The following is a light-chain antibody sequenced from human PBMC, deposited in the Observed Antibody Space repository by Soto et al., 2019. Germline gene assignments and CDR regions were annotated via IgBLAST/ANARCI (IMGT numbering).Light chain of an antibody. CDR1: HDISNF. V-gene: IGKV1-33*01. CDR2: DAS. J-gene: IGKJ4*01. CDR3: QHHDNLPPT. Sequence: DIQMTQSPSSLSTSVGDRVTITCQASHDISNFLNWYQQKPGKAPKLLIYDASNLEIGVPSRFSGSGSGTDFTFTISSLQPEDIATYYCQHHDNLPPTFGGGTKVEIK.